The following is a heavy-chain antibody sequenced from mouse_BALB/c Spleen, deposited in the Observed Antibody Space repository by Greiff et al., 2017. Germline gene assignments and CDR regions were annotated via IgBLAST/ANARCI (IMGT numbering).Heavy chain of an antibody. V-gene: IGHV8-8*01. CDR2: IWWDDDK. CDR1: GFSLSTSGMG. J-gene: IGHJ4*01. Sequence: QVQLKESGPGILQPSQTLSLTCSFSGFSLSTSGMGVGWIRQPSGKGLEWLAHIWWDDDKRYNPALKSRLTISKDTSSNQVFLKIASVDTADTATYYCARMMRGNHGAMDYWGQGTSVTVSS. D-gene: IGHD2-1*01. CDR3: ARMMRGNHGAMDY.